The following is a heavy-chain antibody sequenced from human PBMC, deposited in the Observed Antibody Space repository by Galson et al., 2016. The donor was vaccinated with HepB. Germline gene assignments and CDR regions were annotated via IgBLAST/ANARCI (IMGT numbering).Heavy chain of an antibody. CDR1: GFSLSTSGVA. J-gene: IGHJ4*02. V-gene: IGHV2-5*02. CDR2: IHWDDDK. CDR3: AHRSGGAYYYDGRGYPHYFDS. D-gene: IGHD3-22*01. Sequence: PALVKPTQTLTLTCTFSGFSLSTSGVAVGWIRQPPGKALEWLALIHWDDDKRYSPPLKTRTPITKDTSKNQAVLRMTNIDPVDTATYYLAHRSGGAYYYDGRGYPHYFDSWGLGTLVTVSS.